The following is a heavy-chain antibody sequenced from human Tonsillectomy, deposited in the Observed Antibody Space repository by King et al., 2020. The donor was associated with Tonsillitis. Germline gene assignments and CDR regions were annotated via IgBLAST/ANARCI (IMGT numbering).Heavy chain of an antibody. J-gene: IGHJ4*02. CDR3: ARSFRHRYFDWLRFDY. D-gene: IGHD3-9*01. Sequence: VQLVESGGGVVQPGRSLRLSCAASGFTFSSYGMHWVRQAPGKGLEWVAVISYDGSNNYYADSVKGQFTISRDNSKNTLYLQMNSLRAEDTAVCYCARSFRHRYFDWLRFDYWGQGSLVTVSS. CDR2: ISYDGSNN. CDR1: GFTFSSYG. V-gene: IGHV3-33*05.